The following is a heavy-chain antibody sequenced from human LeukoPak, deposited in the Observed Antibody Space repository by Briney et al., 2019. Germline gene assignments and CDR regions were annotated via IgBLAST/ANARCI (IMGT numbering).Heavy chain of an antibody. CDR2: ISGTSSLI. Sequence: GGSLRLSCAASGFTFSTYSMNWVRQAPGKGLEWVSYISGTSSLIYYADSVKGRFTISRDNSKNTLYLQMNSLRVEDTAIYFCANKHPPLAGLRGPLDYWGQGTLVTVSS. CDR3: ANKHPPLAGLRGPLDY. D-gene: IGHD6-19*01. CDR1: GFTFSTYS. V-gene: IGHV3-48*01. J-gene: IGHJ4*02.